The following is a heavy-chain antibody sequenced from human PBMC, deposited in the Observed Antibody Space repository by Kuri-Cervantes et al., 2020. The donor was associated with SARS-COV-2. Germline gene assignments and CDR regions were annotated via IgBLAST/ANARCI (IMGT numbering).Heavy chain of an antibody. J-gene: IGHJ4*02. D-gene: IGHD3-10*01. Sequence: GSLRLSCTASGGSISSSSYYWGWIRQPPGKGLEWIGSIYYSGTTYYNPSLKSRVTISVDTSKNQFSLRLSSVTGANTAVYYCARHDGGYFDYWGQGTLVTVSS. CDR1: GGSISSSSYY. V-gene: IGHV4-39*01. CDR2: IYYSGTT. CDR3: ARHDGGYFDY.